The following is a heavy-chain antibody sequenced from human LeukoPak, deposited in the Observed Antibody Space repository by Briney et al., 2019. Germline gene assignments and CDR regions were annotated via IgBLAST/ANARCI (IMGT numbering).Heavy chain of an antibody. D-gene: IGHD6-19*01. Sequence: GGSLRLSCAASGFTFSTYAMSWVRQAPGKGLEWVSVISGSGGSTHYADSVKGRFTISRDNSKSTLYLEMNSLRAEDTAVYYCAKYFPHNSGWYVFVEKWGQGTLVTVSS. CDR2: ISGSGGST. V-gene: IGHV3-23*01. CDR1: GFTFSTYA. J-gene: IGHJ4*02. CDR3: AKYFPHNSGWYVFVEK.